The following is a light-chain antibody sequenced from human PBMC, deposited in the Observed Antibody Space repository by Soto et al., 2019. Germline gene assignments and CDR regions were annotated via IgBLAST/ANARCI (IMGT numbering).Light chain of an antibody. Sequence: EIVLTQSPGTLSLSPGERANLSCRASQSVSSSYLAWYQQKPGQAPRLLIYGASIRATGIPARFSGSGSGTEFTLTISTLQSEDFAIYYCQHYKNWPPWTFGQGTKVDIK. V-gene: IGKV3-15*01. J-gene: IGKJ1*01. CDR1: QSVSSSY. CDR2: GAS. CDR3: QHYKNWPPWT.